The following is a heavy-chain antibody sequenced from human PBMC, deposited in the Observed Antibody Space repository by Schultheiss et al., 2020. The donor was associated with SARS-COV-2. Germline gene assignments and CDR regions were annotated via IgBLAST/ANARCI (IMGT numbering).Heavy chain of an antibody. V-gene: IGHV3-30*18. Sequence: GGSLRLSCAASGFTFSSYWMSWVRQAPGKGLEWVAVISYDGSNKYYADSVKGRFTISRDNSKNSLYLQMNSLRAEDTAVYYCAKIIAVADSYYYYGMDVWGQGTTVTVSS. CDR1: GFTFSSYW. J-gene: IGHJ6*02. CDR2: ISYDGSNK. D-gene: IGHD6-19*01. CDR3: AKIIAVADSYYYYGMDV.